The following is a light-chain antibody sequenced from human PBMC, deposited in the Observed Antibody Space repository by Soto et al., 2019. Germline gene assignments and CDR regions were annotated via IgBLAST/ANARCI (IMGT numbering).Light chain of an antibody. CDR2: LGS. CDR3: MQALQTPFT. CDR1: QSLLHSNGYNY. J-gene: IGKJ3*01. Sequence: DIVMTQSPLSLPVTPGEPASISCRSSQSLLHSNGYNYLDWYLQKPGQSPQLLIYLGSNRASGVTGRFSGSGSGTDFTLKISRVEAEDVGVYYCMQALQTPFTFGPGTKVEIK. V-gene: IGKV2-28*01.